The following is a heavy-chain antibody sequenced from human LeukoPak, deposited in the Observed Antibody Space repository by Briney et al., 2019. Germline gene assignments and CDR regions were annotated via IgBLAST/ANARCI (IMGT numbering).Heavy chain of an antibody. CDR1: GFTFSRYW. Sequence: GGSLRLSCVASGFTFSRYWMTWVRQAPGKGLEWVANIKQDGNEKYYVDSVEGRFTISRDNAKNSLYLQMNGLRAGDTAVYYCARDLDTYVVLTAYDSFDMWGQGTMVTVSS. V-gene: IGHV3-7*01. D-gene: IGHD2-21*02. CDR2: IKQDGNEK. CDR3: ARDLDTYVVLTAYDSFDM. J-gene: IGHJ3*02.